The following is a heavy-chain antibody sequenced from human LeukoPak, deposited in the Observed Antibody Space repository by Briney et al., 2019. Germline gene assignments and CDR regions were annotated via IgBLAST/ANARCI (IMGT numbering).Heavy chain of an antibody. CDR3: ARIACSGGSCYEWNNWFDP. V-gene: IGHV1-69*06. Sequence: GASVKVSCKASGYTFTSYAISWVRQAPGQGLEWMGGIIPIFGTANYAQKFQGRVTITADKSTSTAYMELSSLRSEDTAVYYCARIACSGGSCYEWNNWFDPWGQGTLVTVSS. CDR1: GYTFTSYA. CDR2: IIPIFGTA. J-gene: IGHJ5*02. D-gene: IGHD2-15*01.